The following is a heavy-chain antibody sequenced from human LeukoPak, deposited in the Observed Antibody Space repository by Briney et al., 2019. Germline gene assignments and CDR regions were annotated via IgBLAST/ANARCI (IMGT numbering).Heavy chain of an antibody. J-gene: IGHJ4*02. CDR2: ISSGGSAI. V-gene: IGHV3-48*03. D-gene: IGHD5-12*01. Sequence: PGGSLRLSCAVSGFTFSSYEMNWVRPAPGKGLEWVYYISSGGSAIYYADSVRGRFTISRDNARNSLYLQMNSLRIEDTAVYYCVSGYRNGVDYWGQGILVTVSS. CDR1: GFTFSSYE. CDR3: VSGYRNGVDY.